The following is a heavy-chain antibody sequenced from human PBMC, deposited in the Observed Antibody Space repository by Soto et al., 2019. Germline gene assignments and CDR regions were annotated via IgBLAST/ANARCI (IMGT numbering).Heavy chain of an antibody. CDR3: ARDRSDSSRADSFDI. J-gene: IGHJ3*02. V-gene: IGHV3-53*01. D-gene: IGHD6-25*01. CDR1: GFAVSDNY. Sequence: EVQLVESGGGLIQPGGSLRLSCAVSGFAVSDNYMSWVRQAPGKGLEWVSVIYRGLATHYADSVKGRFTISRDDSKNTVYLQMNSLRADDTAVYYCARDRSDSSRADSFDIWGQGTVVTVSS. CDR2: IYRGLAT.